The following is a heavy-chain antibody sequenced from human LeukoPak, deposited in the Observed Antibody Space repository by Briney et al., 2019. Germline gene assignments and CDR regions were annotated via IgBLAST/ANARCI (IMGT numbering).Heavy chain of an antibody. D-gene: IGHD6-19*01. CDR3: AKVGGSIAVAGPFFDY. CDR2: ISGSGGST. V-gene: IGHV3-23*01. J-gene: IGHJ4*02. Sequence: TGGSLRLSCAASGFTFSSYAMSWVRQAPGKGLEWVSAISGSGGSTYYADSVKGRFTISRDNSKNTLYLQMNSLRAEDTAVYYCAKVGGSIAVAGPFFDYWGQGTLVTVSS. CDR1: GFTFSSYA.